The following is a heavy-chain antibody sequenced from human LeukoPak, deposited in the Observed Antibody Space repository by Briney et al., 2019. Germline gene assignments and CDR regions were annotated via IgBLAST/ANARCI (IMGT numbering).Heavy chain of an antibody. CDR2: MYYSGST. CDR3: ARGSPGPKFYYYYMDV. V-gene: IGHV4-39*07. Sequence: SETLSLTCTVSGGSIISSNYYWGWIRQPPGTGLEWIGSMYYSGSTHYNPSLKSRVTISVDMSKNQFSLRLSPVTAADTAVYYCARGSPGPKFYYYYMDVWGKGTTVTVSS. CDR1: GGSIISSNYY. J-gene: IGHJ6*03.